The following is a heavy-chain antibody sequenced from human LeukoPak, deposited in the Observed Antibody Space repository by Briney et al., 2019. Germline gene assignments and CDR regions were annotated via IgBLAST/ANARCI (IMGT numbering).Heavy chain of an antibody. CDR1: GGSVSGTNYY. V-gene: IGHV4-39*07. Sequence: SETLSLTCTVSGGSVSGTNYYWAWIRQPPEKGLEWIGTIYYSGSTYYNVSLKSRVTISVDTSKNQFSLNLNSVTAAGTAVYYCARLRSPGDFDYWGQGTLVTVSS. CDR3: ARLRSPGDFDY. D-gene: IGHD1-26*01. CDR2: IYYSGST. J-gene: IGHJ4*02.